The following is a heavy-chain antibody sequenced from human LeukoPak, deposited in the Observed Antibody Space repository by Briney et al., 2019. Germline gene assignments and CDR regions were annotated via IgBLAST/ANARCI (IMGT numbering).Heavy chain of an antibody. CDR3: AEDLGPTAPYFDY. CDR1: GFTFGDYA. CDR2: ISYDGSNK. D-gene: IGHD1-1*01. V-gene: IGHV3-30*04. J-gene: IGHJ4*02. Sequence: GGSLRLSCTASGFTFGDYAMSWVRQAPGKGLEWVAVISYDGSNKYYADSVKGRFTISRDNSKNTLYLQMNSLRAEDTAVYCCAEDLGPTAPYFDYWGQGTLVTVSS.